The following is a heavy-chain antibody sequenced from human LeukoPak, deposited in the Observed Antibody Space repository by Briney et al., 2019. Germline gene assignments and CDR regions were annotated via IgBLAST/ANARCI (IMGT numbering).Heavy chain of an antibody. D-gene: IGHD3-10*01. CDR2: IYYSGIT. Sequence: PSETLSPTCTVSGGSISDYYWSWIRQPPGKGLEWIGYIYYSGITNYNPSLKTRVTILVDTSKNQFSLKLSSVTAADTAVYYCARWGSNMAREKGDHWGQGTLVTVSS. V-gene: IGHV4-59*08. J-gene: IGHJ4*02. CDR1: GGSISDYY. CDR3: ARWGSNMAREKGDH.